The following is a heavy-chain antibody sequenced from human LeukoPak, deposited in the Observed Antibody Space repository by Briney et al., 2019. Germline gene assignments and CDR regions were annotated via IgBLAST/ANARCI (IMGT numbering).Heavy chain of an antibody. CDR1: GYTFTSYY. CDR2: INPSGGST. Sequence: ASVKVSCKASGYTFTSYYMHWVRQAPGQGLEWMGIINPSGGSTSYAQKFQGRVTMTRDTSISTAYMELSRLRSDDTAVYYCARELYSGSYFDYWGQGTLVTVSS. V-gene: IGHV1-46*01. D-gene: IGHD1-26*01. J-gene: IGHJ4*02. CDR3: ARELYSGSYFDY.